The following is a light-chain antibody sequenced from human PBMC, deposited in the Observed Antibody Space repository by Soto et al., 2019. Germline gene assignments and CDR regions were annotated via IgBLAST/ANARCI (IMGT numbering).Light chain of an antibody. Sequence: ERVMTHSQATLSVSPGERATLSCMASQSVSSHLAWYQQNPGQAPRLLIYGASTRATGIPARFSGSGSSTEFTLTISSLQSEDFAVYYCQQYHDWPLTFGGGTRLEIK. V-gene: IGKV3-15*01. CDR1: QSVSSH. CDR3: QQYHDWPLT. J-gene: IGKJ5*01. CDR2: GAS.